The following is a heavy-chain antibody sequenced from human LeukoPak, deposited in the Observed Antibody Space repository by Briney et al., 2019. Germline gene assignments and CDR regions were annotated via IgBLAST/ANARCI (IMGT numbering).Heavy chain of an antibody. D-gene: IGHD5-24*01. J-gene: IGHJ4*02. Sequence: GESLRLSCAASGFTVRSNYMSCVRQAPGKGLEWVSVISSGGSTYCADSVKGRFTISRDSSKNTLYLQMKSLRAEDTALYYCSRDRMGTKSFYYWGQGTLVTVSS. CDR1: GFTVRSNY. V-gene: IGHV3-66*01. CDR2: ISSGGST. CDR3: SRDRMGTKSFYY.